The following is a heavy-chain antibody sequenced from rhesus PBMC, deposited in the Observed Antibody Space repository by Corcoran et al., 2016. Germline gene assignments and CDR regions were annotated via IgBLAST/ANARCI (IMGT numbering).Heavy chain of an antibody. Sequence: QVTLKESGPALVKPTQTLTLTCTFSGFSLSTSGMGVGRIRQPSRKTQELRAHIYWNDDKYYSTSLKSRLTISKDTSKNQVVLTMTNMDPVDTATYYCARLDYNIWTGYYKGFEFWGQGALVTVSS. J-gene: IGHJ1*01. CDR2: IYWNDDK. CDR1: GFSLSTSGMG. V-gene: IGHV2-1*01. D-gene: IGHD3-3*01. CDR3: ARLDYNIWTGYYKGFEF.